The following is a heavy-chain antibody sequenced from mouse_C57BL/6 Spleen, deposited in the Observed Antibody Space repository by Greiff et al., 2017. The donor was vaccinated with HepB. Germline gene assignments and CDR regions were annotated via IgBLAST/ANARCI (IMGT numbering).Heavy chain of an antibody. CDR2: IDPSDSYT. Sequence: QVQLQQPGAELVMPGASVKLSCKASGYTFTSYWMHWVKQRPGQGLEWIGEIDPSDSYTNYNQKFKGKSTLTVDKSSSTAYMQLSSLTSEDSAVYYCARKYDYVGYYAMDYWGQGTSVTVSS. J-gene: IGHJ4*01. CDR1: GYTFTSYW. D-gene: IGHD2-4*01. CDR3: ARKYDYVGYYAMDY. V-gene: IGHV1-69*01.